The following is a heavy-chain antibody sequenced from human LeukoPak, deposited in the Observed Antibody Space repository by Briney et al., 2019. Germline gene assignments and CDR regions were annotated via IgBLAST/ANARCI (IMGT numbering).Heavy chain of an antibody. J-gene: IGHJ4*02. V-gene: IGHV4-59*08. Sequence: SETLSLTCTVSGGSISSYYWSWIRQPPGKGLEWIGYIYYSGSTNYNPSLKSRVTISVDTSKNQFSLKLSSVTAADTAVYYCARLSSTSSSPWGQGTLVTVSS. CDR3: ARLSSTSSSP. CDR1: GGSISSYY. CDR2: IYYSGST. D-gene: IGHD2-2*01.